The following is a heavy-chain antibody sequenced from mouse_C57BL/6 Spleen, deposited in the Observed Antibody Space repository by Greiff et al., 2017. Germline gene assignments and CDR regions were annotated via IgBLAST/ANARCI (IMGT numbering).Heavy chain of an antibody. J-gene: IGHJ2*01. D-gene: IGHD1-1*01. CDR3: TRTITTVVADYFDY. CDR2: IYPGNSDT. CDR1: GYTFTSYW. V-gene: IGHV1-5*01. Sequence: EVQLQQSGTVLARPGASVKMSCKTSGYTFTSYWMHWVKQRPGQGLEWIGAIYPGNSDTSYNQKFKGKAKLTAVTSASTAYMELSSLTNEDSAVYDCTRTITTVVADYFDYWGQGTTLTVSS.